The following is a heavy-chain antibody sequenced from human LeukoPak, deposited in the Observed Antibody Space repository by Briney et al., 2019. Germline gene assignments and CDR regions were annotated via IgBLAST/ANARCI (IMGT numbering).Heavy chain of an antibody. J-gene: IGHJ6*03. CDR2: ISTYNGNT. CDR3: ALPAKGAFFYYYMEV. CDR1: AYTSPNYG. V-gene: IGHV1-18*01. D-gene: IGHD2-2*01. Sequence: ASVKVSCKASAYTSPNYGITWVRQAPGRGLEWVGWISTYNGNTQYAQKFQGRVTMTTDTPTKTVYMELRSLRSNDTAVYYCALPAKGAFFYYYMEVWGKGTTVTVSS.